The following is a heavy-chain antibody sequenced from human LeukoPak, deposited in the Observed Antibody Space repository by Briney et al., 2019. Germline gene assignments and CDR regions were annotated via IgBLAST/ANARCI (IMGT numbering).Heavy chain of an antibody. J-gene: IGHJ4*02. V-gene: IGHV1-3*02. Sequence: ASVKVSCKASGYTFTSYAMHWVRQAPGQRLEWMGWSNAGNGNTKYSQEFQGRVNITRDTSASTAYMELSSLRSEDMAVYYCARGSGYDFGVIDYWGQGTLVTVSS. D-gene: IGHD5-12*01. CDR1: GYTFTSYA. CDR2: SNAGNGNT. CDR3: ARGSGYDFGVIDY.